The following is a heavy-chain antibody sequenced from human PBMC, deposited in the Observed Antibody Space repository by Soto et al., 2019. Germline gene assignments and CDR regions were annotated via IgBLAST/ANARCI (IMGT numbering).Heavy chain of an antibody. Sequence: QVHLVDSGGGVVQPGGSLRLSCAGSGFTFSDYGMHWVRQAPGKGLEWVAVLWYDGSGEYYTDSVRGRFTISRVNSKNTLYLQMNNLRDEDTGVYYCARYSVRFLEHFSIDYFDYWGQGTRVTVSS. J-gene: IGHJ4*02. D-gene: IGHD3-3*01. CDR2: LWYDGSGE. CDR3: ARYSVRFLEHFSIDYFDY. CDR1: GFTFSDYG. V-gene: IGHV3-33*08.